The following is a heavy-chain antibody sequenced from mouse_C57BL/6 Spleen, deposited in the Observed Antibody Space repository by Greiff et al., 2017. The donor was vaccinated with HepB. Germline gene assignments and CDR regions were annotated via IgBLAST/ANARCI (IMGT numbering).Heavy chain of an antibody. J-gene: IGHJ2*01. CDR3: ARWDSTVDLDY. V-gene: IGHV1-64*01. CDR1: GYTFTSYW. D-gene: IGHD1-1*01. Sequence: QVQLQQPGAELVKPGASVKLSCKASGYTFTSYWMHWVKQRPGQGLEWIAMIHPNSGSTNYNEKFKSKATLTVDKSSSTAYMQLSSLTSEDSAVYYCARWDSTVDLDYWGQGTTLTVSS. CDR2: IHPNSGST.